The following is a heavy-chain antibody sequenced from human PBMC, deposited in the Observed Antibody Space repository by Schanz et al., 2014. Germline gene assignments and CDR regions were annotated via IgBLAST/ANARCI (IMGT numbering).Heavy chain of an antibody. V-gene: IGHV3-74*01. Sequence: EERMEEGGGGLVQPGGSLRLSCAASGFTFSDSWMHWVRPSPGPFLVWVSRTSPDFRFTTFADSVKGRFTISRDNAKNALYLQMNSLRAEDTAVYYCVRDTDYHFDYWGQGTLVTVSS. CDR1: GFTFSDSW. J-gene: IGHJ4*02. CDR2: TSPDFRFT. CDR3: VRDTDYHFDY. D-gene: IGHD4-17*01.